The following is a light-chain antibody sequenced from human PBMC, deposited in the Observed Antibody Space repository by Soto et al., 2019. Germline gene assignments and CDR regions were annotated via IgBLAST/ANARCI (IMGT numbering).Light chain of an antibody. CDR1: QSVSSN. J-gene: IGKJ1*01. V-gene: IGKV3-15*01. CDR3: QQYNDWPPWT. Sequence: IVLTQSPGTLSLSPGERATLSCRASQSVSSNLAWYQQKPGQAPSLLIYGAFTRATGIPARFSGTGSGTEFTLTISSLQSEDFALYYCQQYNDWPPWTFGQGTKVDIK. CDR2: GAF.